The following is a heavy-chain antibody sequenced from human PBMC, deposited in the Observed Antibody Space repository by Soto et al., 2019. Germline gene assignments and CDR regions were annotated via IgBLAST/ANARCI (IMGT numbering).Heavy chain of an antibody. D-gene: IGHD3-10*01. CDR2: IIPILGIA. V-gene: IGHV1-69*02. CDR3: ASLMSSGYYYGMDV. Sequence: QVQLVQSGAEVKKPGSSVKVSCKASGGTFSSYTISWVRQAPGQGLEWMGRIIPILGIANYAQKFQGRVTMTADKSTSPAYMELSSLRSEDTAVYYCASLMSSGYYYGMDVWGQGTTVTVSS. J-gene: IGHJ6*02. CDR1: GGTFSSYT.